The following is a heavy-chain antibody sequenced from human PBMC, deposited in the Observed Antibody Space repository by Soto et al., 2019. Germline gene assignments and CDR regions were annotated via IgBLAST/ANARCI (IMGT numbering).Heavy chain of an antibody. D-gene: IGHD6-19*01. V-gene: IGHV3-33*01. J-gene: IGHJ6*02. CDR1: GFTFSSYG. CDR2: IWYDGSNK. Sequence: QVQLVESGGGVVQPGRSLRLSCAASGFTFSSYGMHWVRQAPGKGLEWVAVIWYDGSNKYYADSVKGRFTISRDNSKNTLYLKMNSLRAEDTAVYYCARDYPLLYSSGERGMDVWGQGTTVTVSS. CDR3: ARDYPLLYSSGERGMDV.